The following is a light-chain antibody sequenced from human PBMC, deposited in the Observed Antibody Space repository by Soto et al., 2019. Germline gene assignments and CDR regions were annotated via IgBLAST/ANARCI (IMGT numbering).Light chain of an antibody. J-gene: IGKJ2*01. V-gene: IGKV4-1*01. CDR2: WTS. CDR1: QRLLYIIDNKNY. Sequence: DIVMTQAPDSLAVSLGERATINCKSSQRLLYIIDNKNYLAWYQQKPGQPPKLLIYWTSTPQSGVPDRFSGSGSGTNFTLTISSLLAEDVAVYYCQQYYSTPYTFGQGTKLEIK. CDR3: QQYYSTPYT.